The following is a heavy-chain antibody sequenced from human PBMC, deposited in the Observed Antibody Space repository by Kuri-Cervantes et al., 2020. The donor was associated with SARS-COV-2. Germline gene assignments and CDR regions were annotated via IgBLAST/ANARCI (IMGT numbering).Heavy chain of an antibody. CDR1: GFTFSSYD. V-gene: IGHV3-13*04. J-gene: IGHJ5*02. Sequence: GESLKISCAASGFTFSSYDMHWVRQATGKGLEWVSAIGTAGDTYYPGSVKGRFTISRENAKNSLYLQMNSLRAGDTAVYYCAREAVAGSNWFDPWAREPWSPSPQ. CDR2: IGTAGDT. D-gene: IGHD6-19*01. CDR3: AREAVAGSNWFDP.